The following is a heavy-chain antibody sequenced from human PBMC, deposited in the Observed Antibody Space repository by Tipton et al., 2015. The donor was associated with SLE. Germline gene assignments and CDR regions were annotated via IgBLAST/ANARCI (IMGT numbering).Heavy chain of an antibody. V-gene: IGHV4-38-2*01. CDR3: ARVLRDYYGSGNLLFDY. J-gene: IGHJ4*02. Sequence: TLSLTCAVSGYSISSGYYWGWIRQPPGKGLEWIGSIYHSGSTYYNPSLKSRITISVDTSKNQFSLKLSSVTAADTAVYYCARVLRDYYGSGNLLFDYWGQGTLVTVSS. CDR2: IYHSGST. D-gene: IGHD3-10*01. CDR1: GYSISSGYY.